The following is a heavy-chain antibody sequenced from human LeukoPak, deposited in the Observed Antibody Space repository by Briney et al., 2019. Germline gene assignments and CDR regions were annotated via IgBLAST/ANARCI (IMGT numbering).Heavy chain of an antibody. CDR3: ARSGPVGSSSHWYFDL. CDR1: GGTFSSYA. CDR2: IIPIFGTA. J-gene: IGHJ2*01. Sequence: SVKVSCKASGGTFSSYAISWVRQAPGQGLEWMGGIIPIFGTANYAQKFQGRVTITADESTSTAYMELSSLRSEDTAVYYCARSGPVGSSSHWYFDLWGRGTLVTVSS. V-gene: IGHV1-69*13. D-gene: IGHD6-6*01.